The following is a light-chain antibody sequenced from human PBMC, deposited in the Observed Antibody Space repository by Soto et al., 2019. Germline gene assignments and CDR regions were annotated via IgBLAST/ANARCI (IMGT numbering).Light chain of an antibody. CDR3: SSYTRSTTYV. J-gene: IGLJ1*01. CDR1: SSDVGGYNY. V-gene: IGLV2-14*01. Sequence: QSALTQPASVSGSPGQSITISCTGTSSDVGGYNYDSWYQQHPGKAPKIIIYHVNNRPSGVSNRFSGSKSGNTASLTISGLQAEDEADYYCSSYTRSTTYVFGTGTKVTVL. CDR2: HVN.